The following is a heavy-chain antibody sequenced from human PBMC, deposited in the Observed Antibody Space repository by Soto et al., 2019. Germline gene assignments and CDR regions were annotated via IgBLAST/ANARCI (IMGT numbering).Heavy chain of an antibody. Sequence: QVQLVQSGAEVKKPGASVKVSCKASGYTFTSYGISWVRQAPGQGLEWMGWISAYNGNTNYAQKLQGRVTMTTDTSTSTACLELRSPRSDDTAVYYCATSIAARLLDYWGQGTLVTVSS. CDR2: ISAYNGNT. D-gene: IGHD6-6*01. CDR1: GYTFTSYG. J-gene: IGHJ4*02. V-gene: IGHV1-18*01. CDR3: ATSIAARLLDY.